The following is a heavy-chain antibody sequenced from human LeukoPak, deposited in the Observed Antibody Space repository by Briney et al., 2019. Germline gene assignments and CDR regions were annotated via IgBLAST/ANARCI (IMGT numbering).Heavy chain of an antibody. J-gene: IGHJ4*02. D-gene: IGHD5-24*01. CDR1: GFTFSGSA. CDR3: AKDDSWLQFGV. CDR2: ISPRGDIK. V-gene: IGHV3-23*01. Sequence: GGSLRLSCAASGFTFSGSAIHWVRQTPGKGLEWVSGISPRGDIKYYADSVKGQFTISRDNSRNTVYLEMISLTVEDTAVYYCAKDDSWLQFGVWSPGTLVTV.